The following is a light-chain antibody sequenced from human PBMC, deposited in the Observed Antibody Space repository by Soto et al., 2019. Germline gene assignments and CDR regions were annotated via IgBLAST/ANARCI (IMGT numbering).Light chain of an antibody. V-gene: IGKV3-11*01. CDR1: QSVSSY. Sequence: EIVLTQSPATLSLSPGERATLSCRASQSVSSYLAWYQQEPGQAPRLLIYDASNRATGIPARFSGSGSGTDFTLTISSLEPEDFAVFYCQHYDSLPITFGQGTRLEIK. J-gene: IGKJ5*01. CDR2: DAS. CDR3: QHYDSLPIT.